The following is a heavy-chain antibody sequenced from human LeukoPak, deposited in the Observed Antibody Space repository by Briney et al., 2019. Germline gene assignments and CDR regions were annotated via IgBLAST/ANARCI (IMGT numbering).Heavy chain of an antibody. Sequence: GGSLRLSCAASGFTFSDYYMTWVRQAPGKGLEWVASINEDGSSKWYVDSVKGRFTVSRDNAENSLHLQLNSLRVDDTAVYYCTRDYSNARDYWGQGTLVTVSS. V-gene: IGHV3-7*01. J-gene: IGHJ4*02. CDR3: TRDYSNARDY. CDR1: GFTFSDYY. CDR2: INEDGSSK. D-gene: IGHD2-21*01.